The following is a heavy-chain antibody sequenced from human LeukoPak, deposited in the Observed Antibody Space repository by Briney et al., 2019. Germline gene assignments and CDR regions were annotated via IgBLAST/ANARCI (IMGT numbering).Heavy chain of an antibody. D-gene: IGHD1-26*01. V-gene: IGHV3-21*01. Sequence: PGGSLRLSCADSGVIFSSYNMNWVRQAPGRGLEWVSSISSSSTYIYYADSVKGRFTISRDNAKNSLYLQMNSLRAEDTAVYHCARDSGSYFGKWFDYWGQGTLVTDSS. CDR1: GVIFSSYN. CDR3: ARDSGSYFGKWFDY. CDR2: ISSSSTYI. J-gene: IGHJ4*02.